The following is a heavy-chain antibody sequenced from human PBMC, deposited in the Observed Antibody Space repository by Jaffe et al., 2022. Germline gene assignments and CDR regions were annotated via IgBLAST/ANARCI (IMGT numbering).Heavy chain of an antibody. D-gene: IGHD3-3*01. CDR1: GFTFTSSA. J-gene: IGHJ3*02. CDR3: AAAGPEYYDFWSGYYNPGAFDI. CDR2: IVVGSGNT. V-gene: IGHV1-58*01. Sequence: QMQLVQSGPEVKKPGTSVKVSCKASGFTFTSSAVQWVRQARGQRLEWIGWIVVGSGNTNYAQKFQERVTITRDMSTSTAYMELSSLRSEDTAVYYCAAAGPEYYDFWSGYYNPGAFDIWGQGTMVTVSS.